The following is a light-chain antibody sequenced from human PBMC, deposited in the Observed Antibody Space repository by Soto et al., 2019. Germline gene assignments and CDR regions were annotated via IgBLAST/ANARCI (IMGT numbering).Light chain of an antibody. Sequence: EIVLTQSPGTLSLSPGERATLSCRASQSVSSSYLAWYQQKPGQAPRLLIYGASSRATGIPDRFSGSWSGTDFTLTISRLEPEDYAVYYCQQYGRSYTFGQGTKLEIK. CDR2: GAS. J-gene: IGKJ2*01. CDR1: QSVSSSY. V-gene: IGKV3-20*01. CDR3: QQYGRSYT.